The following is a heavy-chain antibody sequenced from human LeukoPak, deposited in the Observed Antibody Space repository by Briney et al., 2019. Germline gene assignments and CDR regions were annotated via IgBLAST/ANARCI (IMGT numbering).Heavy chain of an antibody. J-gene: IGHJ3*02. CDR2: IYTSGST. D-gene: IGHD2-2*01. CDR3: ARDEPTYYCSSTSCPPGAFDI. V-gene: IGHV4-61*02. Sequence: PSETLSLTCTVSGGSISSGSYYWSWIRQPAGKGLEWIGRIYTSGSTNYNPSLKSRVTISVDTSKNQFSLKLSSVTAADTAVYYCARDEPTYYCSSTSCPPGAFDIWGQETMVTVSS. CDR1: GGSISSGSYY.